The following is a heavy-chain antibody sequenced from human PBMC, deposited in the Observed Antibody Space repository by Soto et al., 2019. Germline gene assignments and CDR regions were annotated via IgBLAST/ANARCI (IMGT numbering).Heavy chain of an antibody. CDR3: ARGDRIMVQGVIYYYYGMDV. J-gene: IGHJ6*04. CDR2: INHSGST. D-gene: IGHD3-10*01. Sequence: QVQLQQWGAGLLKPSETLSLTCAVYGGSFSGYYWSWIRQPPGKGLEWIGEINHSGSTNYNPSLKSRVTIAVDKSQIQFSLKLSSVTAADTAVYYCARGDRIMVQGVIYYYYGMDVRGKGNTVTVSS. V-gene: IGHV4-34*01. CDR1: GGSFSGYY.